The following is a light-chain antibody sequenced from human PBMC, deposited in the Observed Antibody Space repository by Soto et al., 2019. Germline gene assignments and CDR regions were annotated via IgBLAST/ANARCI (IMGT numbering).Light chain of an antibody. CDR3: MQALQTPIT. Sequence: DVVMPQSTLSLPGTPGAASSISFRSSQILLHSNGYNYLDWYLQKPGQSPQLLIYLGSNRASGVPDGFSGSGSGTQSTLKISRVEAEDVGVYYCMQALQTPITFGQGTRLEIK. V-gene: IGKV2-28*01. J-gene: IGKJ5*01. CDR2: LGS. CDR1: QILLHSNGYNY.